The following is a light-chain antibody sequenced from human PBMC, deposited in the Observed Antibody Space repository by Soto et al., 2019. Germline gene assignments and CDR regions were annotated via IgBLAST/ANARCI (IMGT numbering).Light chain of an antibody. J-gene: IGLJ1*01. CDR3: SSYTISSTVV. Sequence: QSALTQPASVSGSPGQSITISCTGTSSDVGGYNYVSWYQQHPGKAPKLMIYDVSNRPSGVSNRFSGSKSGDTASLTISGLQAEDEADYYCSSYTISSTVVFGTGTKLTVL. CDR2: DVS. CDR1: SSDVGGYNY. V-gene: IGLV2-14*03.